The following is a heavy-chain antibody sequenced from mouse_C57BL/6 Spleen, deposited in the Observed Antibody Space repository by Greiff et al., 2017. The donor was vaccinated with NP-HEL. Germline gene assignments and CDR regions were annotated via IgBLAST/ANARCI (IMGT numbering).Heavy chain of an antibody. CDR3: ARERGSSNYGEEFAY. Sequence: EVNLMESGGGLVKPGGSLKLSCAASGFTFSSYAMSWVRQTPEKRLEWVATISDGGSYTYYPDNVKGRFTISRDNAKNNLYLQMSHLKSEDTAMYYCARERGSSNYGEEFAYWGQGTLVTVSA. D-gene: IGHD1-2*01. CDR1: GFTFSSYA. CDR2: ISDGGSYT. V-gene: IGHV5-4*01. J-gene: IGHJ3*01.